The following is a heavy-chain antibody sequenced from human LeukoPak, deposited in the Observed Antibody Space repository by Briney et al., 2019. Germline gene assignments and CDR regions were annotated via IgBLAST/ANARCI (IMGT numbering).Heavy chain of an antibody. Sequence: NTSETLSLTCTVSGGSISSSSYYWGWIRQPPGKGLEWIGEIYHSGSANYNPSLKSRVTISVDKSKNQLSLKLISVTAADTAVYYCARDVGTALVTGDYWGQGTLVTVSS. CDR2: IYHSGSA. CDR3: ARDVGTALVTGDY. D-gene: IGHD5-18*01. J-gene: IGHJ4*02. V-gene: IGHV4-39*07. CDR1: GGSISSSSYY.